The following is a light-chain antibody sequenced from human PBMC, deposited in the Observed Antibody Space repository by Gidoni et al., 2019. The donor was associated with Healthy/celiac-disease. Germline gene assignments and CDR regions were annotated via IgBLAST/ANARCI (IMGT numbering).Light chain of an antibody. CDR2: AAS. Sequence: DIHMTQSHSSLSASVGDRVTITCRASQSNSSYLNWYQQKPGKDPKLLIYAASSLQSGVPSRFSDSGSGTDFTLTISSLQPEYFSTYYCQQSYSTPQITFXPXTKVDIK. CDR3: QQSYSTPQIT. J-gene: IGKJ3*01. V-gene: IGKV1-39*01. CDR1: QSNSSY.